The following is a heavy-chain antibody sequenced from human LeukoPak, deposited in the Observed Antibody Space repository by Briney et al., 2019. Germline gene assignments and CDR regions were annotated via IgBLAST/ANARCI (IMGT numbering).Heavy chain of an antibody. Sequence: GGSLRLSCAASGVTFSSYAMHWVRQAPGKGLEWVAVISYDGSNKYYADSVKGRFTISRDNSKNMLYLQMNSLRAEDTAVYYCAREYKEPQDIVVVVAAEPAFDIWGQGTMVTVSS. V-gene: IGHV3-30*04. CDR2: ISYDGSNK. J-gene: IGHJ3*02. CDR3: AREYKEPQDIVVVVAAEPAFDI. CDR1: GVTFSSYA. D-gene: IGHD2-15*01.